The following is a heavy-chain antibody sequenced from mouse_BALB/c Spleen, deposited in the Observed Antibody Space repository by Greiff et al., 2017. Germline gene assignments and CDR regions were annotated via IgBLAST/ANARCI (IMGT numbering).Heavy chain of an antibody. V-gene: IGHV1-4*02. D-gene: IGHD1-3*01. CDR1: GYTFTSYT. J-gene: IGHJ2*01. CDR2: INPSSGYT. CDR3: AREDFGESSSSRLDY. Sequence: QVQLKQSAAELARPGASVKMSCKASGYTFTSYTMHWVKQRPGQGLEWIGYINPSSGYTEYNQKFKDKTTLTADKSSSTAYMQLSSLTSEDSAVYYCAREDFGESSSSRLDYWGQGTTLTVSA.